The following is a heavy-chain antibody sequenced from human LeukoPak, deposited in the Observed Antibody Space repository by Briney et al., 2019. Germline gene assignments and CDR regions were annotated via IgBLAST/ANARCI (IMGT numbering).Heavy chain of an antibody. CDR2: IYHSGST. V-gene: IGHV4-30-2*03. Sequence: PSQTLSLTCAVSGGSISSGGYSWSWIRQPPGKGLEWIGSIYHSGSTYYNPSLKSRVTISVDTSKNQFSLKLSSVTAADTAVYYCAREGWELHNLDYWGQGTLVTVSS. CDR3: AREGWELHNLDY. D-gene: IGHD1-7*01. CDR1: GGSISSGGYS. J-gene: IGHJ4*02.